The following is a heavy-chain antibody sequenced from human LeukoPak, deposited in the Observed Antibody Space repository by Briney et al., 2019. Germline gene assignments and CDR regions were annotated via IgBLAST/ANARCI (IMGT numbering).Heavy chain of an antibody. CDR2: IYYSGST. V-gene: IGHV4-59*01. CDR3: ASFRKGNFDY. J-gene: IGHJ4*02. CDR1: GGSISSYY. Sequence: PSETLSLTCTVSGGSISSYYWSWIRQPPGKGLEWIGYIYYSGSTNYNPSLKSRVTISVDTPKNQFSLKLSSVTAVDTAVYYCASFRKGNFDYWGQGTLVTVSS.